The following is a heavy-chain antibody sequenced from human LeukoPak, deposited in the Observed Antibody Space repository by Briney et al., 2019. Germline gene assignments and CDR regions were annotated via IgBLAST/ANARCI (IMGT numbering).Heavy chain of an antibody. Sequence: ASVKVSCKASGGTFSSYAISWVRQAPGQGLEWMGRIIPILGVANYAQKFQGRVTITADKSTSTAYMELSSLRSEDTAVYYCARSLYVGATGHFDYWGQGTLVTVSS. CDR2: IIPILGVA. CDR1: GGTFSSYA. D-gene: IGHD1-26*01. CDR3: ARSLYVGATGHFDY. J-gene: IGHJ4*02. V-gene: IGHV1-69*04.